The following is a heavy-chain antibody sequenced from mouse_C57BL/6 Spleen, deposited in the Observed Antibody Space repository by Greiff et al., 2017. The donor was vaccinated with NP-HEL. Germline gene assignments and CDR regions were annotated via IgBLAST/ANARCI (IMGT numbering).Heavy chain of an antibody. CDR2: IDPETGGT. CDR1: GYTFTDYE. Sequence: QVQLQQSGAELVRPGASVTLSCKASGYTFTDYEMHWVKQTPVHGLEWIGAIDPETGGTAYNQKFKGKAILTADKSSSTAYLELRSLTSEDSAVYYCTRSTMVTTEYYFDYWGQGTTLTVSS. V-gene: IGHV1-15*01. CDR3: TRSTMVTTEYYFDY. D-gene: IGHD2-2*01. J-gene: IGHJ2*01.